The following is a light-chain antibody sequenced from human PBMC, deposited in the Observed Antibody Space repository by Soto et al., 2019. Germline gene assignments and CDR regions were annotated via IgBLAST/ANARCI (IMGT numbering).Light chain of an antibody. CDR3: QQYYNWRPR. J-gene: IGKJ1*01. V-gene: IGKV1-5*03. CDR1: QSISSW. CDR2: KAS. Sequence: DIQMTQYPSTLSASVGDRFTITCLASQSISSWLAWYQQKPGKAPKLLIYKASSLESGVPSRFSGSGSGTEFTLTISRLQSEDFAVYYCQQYYNWRPRFGQGTNVDIK.